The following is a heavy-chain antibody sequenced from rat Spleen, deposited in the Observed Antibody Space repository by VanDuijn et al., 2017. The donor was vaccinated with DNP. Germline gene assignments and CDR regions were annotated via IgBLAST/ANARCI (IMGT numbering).Heavy chain of an antibody. D-gene: IGHD1-8*01. Sequence: EVQLQESGPGLVKPSQSLSLTCSVTGYSITSNYWGWIRKFPGNKMEWMGYISYSGSTGYNPFLKSRISITRDTSKNQFFLQLNSVTTEDTATYYCARSPVTSVAPFDYWGQGVMVTVSS. CDR3: ARSPVTSVAPFDY. CDR1: GYSITSNY. CDR2: ISYSGST. J-gene: IGHJ2*01. V-gene: IGHV3-1*01.